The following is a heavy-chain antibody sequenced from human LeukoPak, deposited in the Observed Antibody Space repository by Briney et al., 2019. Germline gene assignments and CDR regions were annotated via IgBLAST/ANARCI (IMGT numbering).Heavy chain of an antibody. J-gene: IGHJ4*02. CDR1: GFTLCRYW. CDR3: ARDIAMAGVEY. D-gene: IGHD6-19*01. CDR2: IKHYGSDK. V-gene: IGHV3-7*04. Sequence: GGSLRLSCAASGFTLCRYWMSWVRQAAGNGLEWVANIKHYGSDKNYVDSVKGRFTISRDNAKNSVYLQMNSLRAEDTAVYYCARDIAMAGVEYCGQGTLVTVSS.